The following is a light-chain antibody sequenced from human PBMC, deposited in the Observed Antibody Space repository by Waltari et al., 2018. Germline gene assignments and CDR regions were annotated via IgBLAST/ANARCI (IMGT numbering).Light chain of an antibody. CDR2: HAS. Sequence: DIQMTQSPSPLSASVGDRVTITCQARQDISNYLTWYQQKLGKAPKLLIYHASNLEAGVPSRFSGSGSGTDFTFTINSLQPEDIATYYCQQYDNLPLTFGGGTKVENK. CDR3: QQYDNLPLT. J-gene: IGKJ4*01. CDR1: QDISNY. V-gene: IGKV1-33*01.